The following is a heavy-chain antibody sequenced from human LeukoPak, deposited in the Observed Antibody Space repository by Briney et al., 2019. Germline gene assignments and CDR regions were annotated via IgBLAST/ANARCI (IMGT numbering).Heavy chain of an antibody. CDR2: IYYSGST. CDR1: GGSISNSSFY. D-gene: IGHD3-3*01. J-gene: IGHJ6*03. CDR3: AREFFDVVSNYFCYYMDV. Sequence: SETLSLTCTVSGGSISNSSFYWGWIRQPPGKGLEWLGNIYYSGSTSYNPSLKSRITISVDTSKNQFSLKLSSVTAADTAVYYCAREFFDVVSNYFCYYMDVWGKGTSVTVSS. V-gene: IGHV4-39*07.